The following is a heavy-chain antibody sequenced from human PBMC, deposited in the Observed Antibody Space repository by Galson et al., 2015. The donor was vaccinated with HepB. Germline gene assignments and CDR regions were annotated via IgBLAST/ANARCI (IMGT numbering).Heavy chain of an antibody. CDR3: ARRRVTFGGVVSLFDS. Sequence: SLRLSCAVSGFDFSDYWVSWVRQAPGKGLEWVANIKQDGSEKSYVDSVKGRFTISRDNAKNSLYLQMNSLRVEDTAVYSCARRRVTFGGVVSLFDSWGQGSLVTVSS. J-gene: IGHJ4*02. V-gene: IGHV3-7*03. D-gene: IGHD3-16*01. CDR2: IKQDGSEK. CDR1: GFDFSDYW.